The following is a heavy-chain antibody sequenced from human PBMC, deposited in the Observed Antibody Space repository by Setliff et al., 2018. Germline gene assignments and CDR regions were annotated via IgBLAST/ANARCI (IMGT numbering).Heavy chain of an antibody. V-gene: IGHV3-7*01. CDR2: IDPDGIGK. J-gene: IGHJ4*02. Sequence: GGSLRLPCEASGFTLNNAWISWVRQAPGKGLEWVANIDPDGIGKYYIDSVRGRFTISRDNSKNTVYLQMNSLRPEDTAVYYCAKELIEVMMTGLEFWGQGTMVTVSS. CDR3: AKELIEVMMTGLEF. D-gene: IGHD3-22*01. CDR1: GFTLNNAW.